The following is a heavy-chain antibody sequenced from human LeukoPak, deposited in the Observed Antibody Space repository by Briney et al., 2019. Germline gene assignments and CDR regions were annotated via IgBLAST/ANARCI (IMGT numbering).Heavy chain of an antibody. V-gene: IGHV3-30*18. CDR2: ISYDGSNK. CDR3: AKDGAMTATPVQPGY. D-gene: IGHD2-21*02. Sequence: PGRSLRLSCAASGFTFSSYGMHWVRQAPGKGLEWVAVISYDGSNKYYADSVKGRFTISRDNSKNTLYLQMNSLRAEDTAVYYCAKDGAMTATPVQPGYWGQGTLVTVSS. J-gene: IGHJ4*02. CDR1: GFTFSSYG.